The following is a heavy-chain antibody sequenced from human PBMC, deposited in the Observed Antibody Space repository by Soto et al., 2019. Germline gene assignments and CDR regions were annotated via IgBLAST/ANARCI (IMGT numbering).Heavy chain of an antibody. CDR2: INAGNGNT. J-gene: IGHJ4*02. Sequence: QVQLVQSGAEEKKPGASVKVSCKASGYTFTSYAMHWVRQAPGQRLEWMGWINAGNGNTKCSQKFQDRVTITRDTSASTAYMELSSLRSEDTVVYYCARGESVVGDYWGQGTLVTVSS. D-gene: IGHD2-15*01. CDR3: ARGESVVGDY. V-gene: IGHV1-3*05. CDR1: GYTFTSYA.